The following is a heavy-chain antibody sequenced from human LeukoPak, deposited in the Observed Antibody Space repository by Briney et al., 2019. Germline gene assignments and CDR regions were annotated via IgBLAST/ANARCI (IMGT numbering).Heavy chain of an antibody. V-gene: IGHV5-51*01. Sequence: GESLKISCKGSGYSFTSYWIGWVRQMPGKGLEWMGIIYPGDSDTRYSPSFQGQVTISADKSISTAYLQWSSLKASDTAMYYCARRAPDIAVVPAAPYYFDYWGQGTLVTVSS. CDR3: ARRAPDIAVVPAAPYYFDY. CDR2: IYPGDSDT. D-gene: IGHD2-2*01. CDR1: GYSFTSYW. J-gene: IGHJ4*02.